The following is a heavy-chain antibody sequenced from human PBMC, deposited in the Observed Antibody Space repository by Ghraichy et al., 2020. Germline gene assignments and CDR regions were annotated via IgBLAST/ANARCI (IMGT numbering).Heavy chain of an antibody. Sequence: ASVKVSCKASGYTFTSYYMHWVRQAPGQGLEWMGIINPSGGSTSYAQKFQGRVTMTRDTSTSTVYMELSSLRSEDTAVYYCARGPREPRSPYYYDSSGYVGATDYWGQGTLVTVSS. CDR2: INPSGGST. D-gene: IGHD3-22*01. J-gene: IGHJ4*02. V-gene: IGHV1-46*03. CDR3: ARGPREPRSPYYYDSSGYVGATDY. CDR1: GYTFTSYY.